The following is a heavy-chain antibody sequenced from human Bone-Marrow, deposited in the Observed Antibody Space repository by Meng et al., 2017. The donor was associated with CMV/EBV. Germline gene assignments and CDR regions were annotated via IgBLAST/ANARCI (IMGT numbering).Heavy chain of an antibody. D-gene: IGHD3-22*01. V-gene: IGHV3-21*01. Sequence: GESLKISLAASGFTFSSYAMHWVRQAPGKGLEWVSSISSSSSDIDDADSVKGRFNIYRDNAKNSLYLQMNSLRDEDTAVDYCARDQRDYYDRSGYYSEGDAFDIWGQGTMVTVSS. CDR3: ARDQRDYYDRSGYYSEGDAFDI. J-gene: IGHJ3*02. CDR1: GFTFSSYA. CDR2: ISSSSSDI.